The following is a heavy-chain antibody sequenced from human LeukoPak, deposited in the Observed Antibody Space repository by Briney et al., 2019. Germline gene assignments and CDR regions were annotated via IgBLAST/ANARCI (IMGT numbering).Heavy chain of an antibody. CDR3: AKDRSCTNDICHGDFDY. CDR1: GFTFSSYA. D-gene: IGHD2-8*01. V-gene: IGHV3-23*01. J-gene: IGHJ4*02. Sequence: GGSLRLSCAASGFTFSSYAVSWVRQAPGKGLEWVSSISGSGGSTYSADSVKGRFTISRDSSKNTLYLQMNSLRAEGTALYYCAKDRSCTNDICHGDFDYWGQGTLVTVSS. CDR2: ISGSGGST.